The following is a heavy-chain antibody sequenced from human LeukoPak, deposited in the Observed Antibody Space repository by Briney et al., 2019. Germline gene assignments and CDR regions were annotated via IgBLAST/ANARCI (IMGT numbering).Heavy chain of an antibody. CDR2: IHTSGRT. CDR1: GGPISSYY. V-gene: IGHV4-4*07. CDR3: ARDRYYYDSSGYYLFDY. J-gene: IGHJ4*02. D-gene: IGHD3-22*01. Sequence: SETLSLTCTFSGGPISSYYWSWIRQPAGKGLEWIGRIHTSGRTNYNPPLKSRVTMSVDTSKNQFSLKLSSVTAADTAVYYCARDRYYYDSSGYYLFDYWGQGTLVTVSS.